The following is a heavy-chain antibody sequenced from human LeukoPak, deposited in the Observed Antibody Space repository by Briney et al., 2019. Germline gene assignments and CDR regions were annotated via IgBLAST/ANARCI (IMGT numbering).Heavy chain of an antibody. Sequence: ASVKVTCKASGYTFTSYGISRVRQAPGPGLERMGWISVYNGNTNNAQKLQGRVTMTTDTSTSTASMELRSLRSDDTAVYYCARDGDGSAFDFGYWCQGTLVTVSS. CDR1: GYTFTSYG. CDR3: ARDGDGSAFDFGY. CDR2: ISVYNGNT. V-gene: IGHV1-18*04. J-gene: IGHJ4*02. D-gene: IGHD3-10*01.